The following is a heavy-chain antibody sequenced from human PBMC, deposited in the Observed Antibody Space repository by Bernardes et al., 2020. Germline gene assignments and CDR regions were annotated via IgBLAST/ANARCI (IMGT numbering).Heavy chain of an antibody. D-gene: IGHD2-2*03. V-gene: IGHV3-21*01. CDR1: GFTFSSYS. CDR3: ARDWIRGGGMDV. CDR2: ISSSSSYI. Sequence: GSLRLSCAASGFTFSSYSMNWVRQAPGKGLEWVSSISSSSSYIYYADSVKGRFTISRDNAKNSLYLQMNSLRAEDTAVYYCARDWIRGGGMDVWGQGTTVTVSS. J-gene: IGHJ6*02.